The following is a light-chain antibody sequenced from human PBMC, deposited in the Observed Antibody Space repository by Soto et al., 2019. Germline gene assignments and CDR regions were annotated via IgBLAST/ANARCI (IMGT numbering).Light chain of an antibody. CDR1: QSVISDY. CDR2: GAS. CDR3: QQYGSSVFT. J-gene: IGKJ2*01. Sequence: ETVLTQSPGTLSLSPGETAPLSCRASQSVISDYLAWYQQKPDQAPRLVIYGASGRAAGIPDRFNGSGSGTDFTLTISRLEPEDFAMYYCQQYGSSVFTFGQGTKLEIK. V-gene: IGKV3-20*01.